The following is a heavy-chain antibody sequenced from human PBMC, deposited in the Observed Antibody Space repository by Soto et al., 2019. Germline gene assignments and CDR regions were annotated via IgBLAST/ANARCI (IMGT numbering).Heavy chain of an antibody. V-gene: IGHV3-48*02. Sequence: EVQLVESGGGLVQPGGSLRLSCAASGFTFSSNSMNWVRQAPGKGLEWVSYISSSSSTIYYADSVKGRFTISRDNAKNSLYLKMNSLRDEDTAVYYCARDGGSLGYWGQGKLFTVSS. J-gene: IGHJ4*02. CDR1: GFTFSSNS. CDR2: ISSSSSTI. D-gene: IGHD1-26*01. CDR3: ARDGGSLGY.